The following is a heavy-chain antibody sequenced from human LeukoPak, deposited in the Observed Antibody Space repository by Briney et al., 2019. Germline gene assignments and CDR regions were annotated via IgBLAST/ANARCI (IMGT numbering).Heavy chain of an antibody. D-gene: IGHD5-24*01. J-gene: IGHJ4*02. CDR2: IKSKTDGATT. V-gene: IGHV3-15*01. Sequence: GGSLRLSCAASGFTFSNAWMSWVRQAPGKGLEWVGRIKSKTDGATTEYAAPVKGRFTISRDDSKNTLYLQMNSLRAEDTAVYYCARAGGWLQFRYYFDYWGQGTLVTVSS. CDR1: GFTFSNAW. CDR3: ARAGGWLQFRYYFDY.